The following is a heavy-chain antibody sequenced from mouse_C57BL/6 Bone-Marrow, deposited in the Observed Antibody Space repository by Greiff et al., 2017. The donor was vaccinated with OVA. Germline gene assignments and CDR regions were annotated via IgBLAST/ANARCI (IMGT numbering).Heavy chain of an antibody. Sequence: QVQLQQPGAELVKPGASVKVSCKASGYTFTSYWMHWVKQRPGQGLEWIGGIHPSDSDTNYNQKFKGKATLTVDKSSSTAYMQLSSLTSEDSAVYYCAIRSIYYDYDKWGQGTLVTVSA. J-gene: IGHJ3*02. CDR2: IHPSDSDT. D-gene: IGHD2-4*01. V-gene: IGHV1-74*01. CDR1: GYTFTSYW. CDR3: AIRSIYYDYDK.